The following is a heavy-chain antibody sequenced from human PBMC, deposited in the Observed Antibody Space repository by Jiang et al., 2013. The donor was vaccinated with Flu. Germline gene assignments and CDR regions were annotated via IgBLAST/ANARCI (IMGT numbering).Heavy chain of an antibody. D-gene: IGHD1-26*01. CDR1: GYTFTSYG. CDR2: ISAYNGNT. CDR3: ARDYSGSYFDY. J-gene: IGHJ4*02. Sequence: GAEVKKPGASVKVSCKASGYTFTSYGISWVRQAPGQGLEWMGWISAYNGNTNYAQKLQGRVTMTRDTSTSTVYMELSSLRSEDTAVYYCARDYSGSYFDYWGQGTLVTVSS. V-gene: IGHV1-18*01.